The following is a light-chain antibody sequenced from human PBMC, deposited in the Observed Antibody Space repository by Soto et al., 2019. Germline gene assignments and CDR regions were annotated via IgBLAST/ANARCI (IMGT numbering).Light chain of an antibody. CDR2: EAS. V-gene: IGLV2-23*01. CDR1: GSDVRTYNL. CDR3: CSYAGDKTYV. Sequence: QSVLAQPASVFGSPGQSITISCTVTGSDVRTYNLVSWYQQHPGKVPKLIIYEASKRPSGVSNRFSGSQPGNTASLTVSGLQAEDEADYYCCSYAGDKTYVFGSGTKVTVL. J-gene: IGLJ1*01.